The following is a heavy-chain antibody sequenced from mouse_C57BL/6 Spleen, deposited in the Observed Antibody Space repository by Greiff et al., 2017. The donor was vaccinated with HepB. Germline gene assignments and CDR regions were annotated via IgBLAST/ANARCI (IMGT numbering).Heavy chain of an antibody. CDR2: ISSGGSYT. CDR3: ARHMDYDFYAMDY. J-gene: IGHJ4*01. V-gene: IGHV5-6*01. D-gene: IGHD2-4*01. CDR1: GFTFSSYG. Sequence: EVQRVESGGDLVKPGGSLKLSCAASGFTFSSYGMSWVRQTPDKRLEWVATISSGGSYTYYPDSVKGRFPISRDNAKNTLYLQMSSLKSEDTAMYYCARHMDYDFYAMDYWGQGTSVTVSS.